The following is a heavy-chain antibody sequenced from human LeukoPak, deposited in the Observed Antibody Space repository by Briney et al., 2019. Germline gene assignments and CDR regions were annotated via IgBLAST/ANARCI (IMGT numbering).Heavy chain of an antibody. CDR2: IKQDGNEI. D-gene: IGHD3-10*01. V-gene: IGHV3-7*03. J-gene: IGHJ4*02. Sequence: GGSLRLSCAASGFTFSSYAMSWVRQAPGKGLEWVANIKQDGNEIHYVDSVKGRFTISRDNAKNSLYLQMNSLRAEDTAVYYCARFGLPRDWGQGTLVTVSS. CDR3: ARFGLPRD. CDR1: GFTFSSYA.